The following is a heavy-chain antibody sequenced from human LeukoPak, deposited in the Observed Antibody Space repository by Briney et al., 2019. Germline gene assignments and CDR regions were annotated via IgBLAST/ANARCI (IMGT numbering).Heavy chain of an antibody. D-gene: IGHD3-9*01. Sequence: PGGSLRLSCAASGFTFSSYAMHWVRQAPGKGLEWVAVISYDGSNKYYADSVKGRFTISRDNSKNTLYLQMNSLRAEDTAVYYCRGYDYDILTGYSYHAFDIWGQGTMVTVSS. CDR2: ISYDGSNK. J-gene: IGHJ3*02. CDR3: RGYDYDILTGYSYHAFDI. V-gene: IGHV3-30-3*01. CDR1: GFTFSSYA.